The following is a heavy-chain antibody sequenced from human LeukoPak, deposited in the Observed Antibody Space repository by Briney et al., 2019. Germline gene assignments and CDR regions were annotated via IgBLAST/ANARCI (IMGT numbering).Heavy chain of an antibody. CDR3: AKPSSGWSHDAFDI. Sequence: GGSLRLSCAASGFTFSSYSMNWVRQAPGKGLEWVSYISSSSTIYYADSVKGRFTISRDNAKNSLYLQMNSLRAEDTAVYYRAKPSSGWSHDAFDIWGQGTMVTVSS. J-gene: IGHJ3*02. V-gene: IGHV3-48*04. D-gene: IGHD6-19*01. CDR1: GFTFSSYS. CDR2: ISSSSTI.